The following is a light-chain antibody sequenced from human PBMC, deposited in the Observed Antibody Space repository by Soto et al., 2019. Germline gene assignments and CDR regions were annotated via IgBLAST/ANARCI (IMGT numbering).Light chain of an antibody. CDR2: DAS. J-gene: IGKJ5*01. CDR1: QSVSSN. V-gene: IGKV3-11*01. CDR3: QQHSN. Sequence: EIVMTQSPATLSVSPGERATLSCRASQSVSSNLAWYQQKPGQAPRLLIYDASNRATGIPARFSGSGSGTDFTLTISSLEPEDFAVYYCQQHSNFGQGTRLEI.